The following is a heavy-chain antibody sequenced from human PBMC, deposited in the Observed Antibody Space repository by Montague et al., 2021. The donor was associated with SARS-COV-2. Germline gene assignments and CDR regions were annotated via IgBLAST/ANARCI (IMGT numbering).Heavy chain of an antibody. D-gene: IGHD4-11*01. CDR3: AVNSNFYYYYGMDV. J-gene: IGHJ6*02. Sequence: SETLSLTCTVSVHCICRGTHSWSWIRHLPTKVLGLIGMIYYSGSTYYNPSLKSRVTISVDTSKNQFSLKLSSVTAADTAVYYCAVNSNFYYYYGMDVWGQGTTVTVSS. CDR2: IYYSGST. CDR1: VHCICRGTHS. V-gene: IGHV4-39*07.